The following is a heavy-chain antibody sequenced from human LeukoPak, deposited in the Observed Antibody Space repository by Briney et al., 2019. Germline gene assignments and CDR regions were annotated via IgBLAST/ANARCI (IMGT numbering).Heavy chain of an antibody. D-gene: IGHD3-10*01. J-gene: IGHJ6*04. CDR1: GGTFSSYA. CDR3: ASEYYYGSGSYYKESYYYGMDV. CDR2: IIPIFGTA. Sequence: SVKVSCKASGGTFSSYAISWVRRAPGQGLEWMGGIIPIFGTANYAQKFQGRATITADESTSTAYMELSSLRSEDTAVYYCASEYYYGSGSYYKESYYYGMDVWGKGTTVTVSS. V-gene: IGHV1-69*01.